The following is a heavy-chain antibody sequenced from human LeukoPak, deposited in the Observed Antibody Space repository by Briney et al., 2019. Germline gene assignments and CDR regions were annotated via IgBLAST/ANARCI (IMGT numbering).Heavy chain of an antibody. Sequence: GGSLRLSCAASGFTVSSNYMSWVRQAPGKGLEWVSVIYSGGSTYYADSVKGGFTISRDNSKNTLYLQMNSLRAEDTAVYYCARVSQSYYYGSYYYYMDVWGKGTTVIISS. V-gene: IGHV3-66*01. CDR2: IYSGGST. CDR3: ARVSQSYYYGSYYYYMDV. D-gene: IGHD3-10*01. CDR1: GFTVSSNY. J-gene: IGHJ6*03.